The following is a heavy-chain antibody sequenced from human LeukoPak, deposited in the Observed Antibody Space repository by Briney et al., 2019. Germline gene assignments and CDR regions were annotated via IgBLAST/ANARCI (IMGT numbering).Heavy chain of an antibody. Sequence: GGSLRLSCAASGFTFNIYGMHWVRQAPGKGLEWVAFIRYDGSKSYFADSVKGRFALSRDNSKNTLYLQMTSLRPEDTAVYFCAKDGGSGSYFAFAIWGQGTMVTVSS. CDR2: IRYDGSKS. V-gene: IGHV3-30*02. J-gene: IGHJ3*02. CDR3: AKDGGSGSYFAFAI. CDR1: GFTFNIYG. D-gene: IGHD1-26*01.